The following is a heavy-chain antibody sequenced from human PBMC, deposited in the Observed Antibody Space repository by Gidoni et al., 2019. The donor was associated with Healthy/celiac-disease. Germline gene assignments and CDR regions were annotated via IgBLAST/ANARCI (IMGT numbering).Heavy chain of an antibody. D-gene: IGHD3-10*01. CDR2: INHSGSP. CDR3: ARGGPARDWVR. CDR1: GGSFSGYY. V-gene: IGHV4-34*01. Sequence: QVQLQQWGAGLLKPSETLSLTCAVYGGSFSGYYWSWIRQPPGKGLEWIGEINHSGSPNYNPSLKSRVTISVDTSKNQFSLKLSSVTAADTAVYYCARGGPARDWVRWGQGTLVTVSS. J-gene: IGHJ4*02.